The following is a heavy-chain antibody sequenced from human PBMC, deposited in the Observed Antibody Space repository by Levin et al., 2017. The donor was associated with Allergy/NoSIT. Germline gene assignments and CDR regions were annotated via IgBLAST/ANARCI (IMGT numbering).Heavy chain of an antibody. V-gene: IGHV3-64D*06. D-gene: IGHD1-14*01. J-gene: IGHJ6*03. CDR1: GFTFSSYA. CDR3: VTANRGNPNYYYYYMDV. Sequence: GESLKISCSASGFTFSSYAMHWVRQAPGKGLEYVSAISSNGGSTYYADSVKGRFTISRDNSKNTLYLQMSSLRAEDTAVYYCVTANRGNPNYYYYYMDVWGKGTTVTVSS. CDR2: ISSNGGST.